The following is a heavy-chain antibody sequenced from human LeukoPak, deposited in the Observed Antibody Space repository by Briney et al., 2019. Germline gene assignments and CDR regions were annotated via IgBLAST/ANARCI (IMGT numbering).Heavy chain of an antibody. CDR3: ARDQRVTGRPDIDY. Sequence: GGSLRLSCAASGFTFRNHWMHWGRQTPGKGLVWVSRISSDGSSTTYADSVKGRCTISRDNAKNTLYLQMNNLRAEDTVMYYCARDQRVTGRPDIDYWGQGTLVIVSS. CDR2: ISSDGSST. CDR1: GFTFRNHW. V-gene: IGHV3-74*03. D-gene: IGHD6-6*01. J-gene: IGHJ4*02.